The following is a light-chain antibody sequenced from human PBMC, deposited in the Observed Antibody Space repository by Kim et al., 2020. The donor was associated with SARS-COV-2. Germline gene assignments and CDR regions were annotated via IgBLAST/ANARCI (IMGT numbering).Light chain of an antibody. V-gene: IGKV1-39*01. Sequence: SASVVERVTVTCRASQSIYRFLNWYQQKPGRAPKLLINGASSLQSGVPIRFSGGGSGTDFNLTVSGLQPEDCATYYCEQSYSIPYTFGQGTKLEI. J-gene: IGKJ2*01. CDR3: EQSYSIPYT. CDR2: GAS. CDR1: QSIYRF.